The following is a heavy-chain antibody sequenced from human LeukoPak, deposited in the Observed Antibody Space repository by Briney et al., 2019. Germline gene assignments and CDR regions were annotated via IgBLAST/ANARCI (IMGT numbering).Heavy chain of an antibody. V-gene: IGHV4-34*01. CDR2: INHSGST. Sequence: SETLSLTCAGYGGSFSGYYWSWIRQPPGKGLEWMGEINHSGSTNYNPSLKSRVTISVDTSKNQFSLKLSSVTDADPAVYYCARGRGGYYYGSGSYYNAENYYYYYYMDVWGKGTTVTVSS. J-gene: IGHJ6*03. D-gene: IGHD3-10*01. CDR3: ARGRGGYYYGSGSYYNAENYYYYYYMDV. CDR1: GGSFSGYY.